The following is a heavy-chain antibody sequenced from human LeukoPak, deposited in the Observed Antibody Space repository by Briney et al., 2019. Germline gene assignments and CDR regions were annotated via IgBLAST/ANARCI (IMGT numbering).Heavy chain of an antibody. CDR2: IKQDGNEK. Sequence: GGSLRLSCAAPGFTFSSYWMSWVRQAPGKGLEWVANIKQDGNEKYYVDSMKGRFTISRDNAKNSLYLQMNSLRAEDTAVYYCARVFPLWQQLAKFDYWGQGTLVTVSS. D-gene: IGHD6-13*01. J-gene: IGHJ4*02. CDR3: ARVFPLWQQLAKFDY. CDR1: GFTFSSYW. V-gene: IGHV3-7*01.